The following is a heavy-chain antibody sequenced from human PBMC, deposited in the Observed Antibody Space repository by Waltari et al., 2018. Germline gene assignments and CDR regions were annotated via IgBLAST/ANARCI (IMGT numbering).Heavy chain of an antibody. Sequence: QVQLKQWGAGTLKPSDTLSLTCGVYGGSFSGYHWTWVRQPPGKGLEWIGEINNGGVTNYSPSLKSRVTISVDASKNQFSLFVRSVTAADTAVYYCARGGVPDYYGSGSPYRNWFDPWGQGTLVTVSS. CDR3: ARGGVPDYYGSGSPYRNWFDP. CDR1: GGSFSGYH. CDR2: INNGGVT. J-gene: IGHJ5*02. D-gene: IGHD3-10*01. V-gene: IGHV4-34*02.